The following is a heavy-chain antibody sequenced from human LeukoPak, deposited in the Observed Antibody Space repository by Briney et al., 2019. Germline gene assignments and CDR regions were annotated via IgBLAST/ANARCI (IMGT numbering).Heavy chain of an antibody. D-gene: IGHD3-3*01. Sequence: SETLSLTCAVYRGSFSGYYWSWIRQPPGKGLEWIGEINHSGSTNYNPSLKSRVTISVDTSKNQFSLKLSSVTAADTAVYYCAGINITIFGVVINSPPSMDVWGQGTTVTVSS. V-gene: IGHV4-34*01. CDR2: INHSGST. J-gene: IGHJ6*02. CDR1: RGSFSGYY. CDR3: AGINITIFGVVINSPPSMDV.